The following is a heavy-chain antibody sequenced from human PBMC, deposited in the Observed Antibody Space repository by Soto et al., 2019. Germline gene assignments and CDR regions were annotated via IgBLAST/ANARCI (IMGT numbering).Heavy chain of an antibody. CDR3: MLGSGWKDFDY. Sequence: TLSRTCAVSGGAISRGGYAWSWIRQPPGNGLEWIGYIYHSGSTYYNPSLKSRVTISVDTSKNQFSLKLSSVTAADTAVYYCMLGSGWKDFDYWGQGTLVTVSS. CDR2: IYHSGST. CDR1: GGAISRGGYA. J-gene: IGHJ4*02. D-gene: IGHD3-22*01. V-gene: IGHV4-30-2*01.